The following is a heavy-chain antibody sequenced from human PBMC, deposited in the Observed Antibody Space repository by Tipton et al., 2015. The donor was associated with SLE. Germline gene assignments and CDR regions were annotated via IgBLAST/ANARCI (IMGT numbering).Heavy chain of an antibody. D-gene: IGHD4-17*01. CDR3: ARRNYGDNEDSFDI. Sequence: TLSLTCGVCGGAFRGYYWTWIRQPPGKGLEGIGEISHSGSTNYNPSLKSRVPISVDTPKNQFSLRLNSVTAADTGVYFCARRNYGDNEDSFDIWGQGTMVTVSS. CDR2: ISHSGST. J-gene: IGHJ3*02. V-gene: IGHV4-34*01. CDR1: GGAFRGYY.